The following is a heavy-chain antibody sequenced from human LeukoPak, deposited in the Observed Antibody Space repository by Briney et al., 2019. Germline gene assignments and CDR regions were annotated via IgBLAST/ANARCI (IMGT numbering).Heavy chain of an antibody. CDR3: ARSSYILTGGHAFDI. J-gene: IGHJ3*02. CDR1: GGSFSGYY. D-gene: IGHD3-9*01. V-gene: IGHV4-34*01. Sequence: SETLSLTCAVYGGSFSGYYWSWIRQPPGKGLEWIGEINHSGSTNYNPSLKSRVTISVDTSKNQFSLKLSSVTAADTAVYYCARSSYILTGGHAFDIWGQGTMVTVSS. CDR2: INHSGST.